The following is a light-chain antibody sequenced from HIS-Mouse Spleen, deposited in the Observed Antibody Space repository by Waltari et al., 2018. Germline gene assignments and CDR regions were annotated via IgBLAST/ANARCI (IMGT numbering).Light chain of an antibody. CDR2: WSS. J-gene: IGKJ2*01. CDR3: QQYYSTPYT. CDR1: QTVLYSSNNKNY. V-gene: IGKV4-1*01. Sequence: DIVLTQSTDSLAVSLGERATIHCKSSQTVLYSSNNKNYLAWYQQKPGQPPKLRIYWSSTRESGVPDRFSGSGSGTDFTLTISSLQAEDVAVYYCQQYYSTPYTFGQGTKLEIK.